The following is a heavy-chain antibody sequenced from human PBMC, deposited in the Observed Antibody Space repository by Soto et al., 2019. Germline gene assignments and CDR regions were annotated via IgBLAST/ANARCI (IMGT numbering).Heavy chain of an antibody. D-gene: IGHD6-6*01. J-gene: IGHJ5*02. CDR3: ARGARLATSPTSIASGLFSRGPFWFDP. Sequence: PSETLSLTCAVYGGSFSNSYWSWIRQSPGNGLEWIREINLGGSTNYNPSLKSRVTLSLDTSKNQFSLKLSSVTAADTALYYCARGARLATSPTSIASGLFSRGPFWFDPWGQGTLVTVSS. V-gene: IGHV4-34*01. CDR2: INLGGST. CDR1: GGSFSNSY.